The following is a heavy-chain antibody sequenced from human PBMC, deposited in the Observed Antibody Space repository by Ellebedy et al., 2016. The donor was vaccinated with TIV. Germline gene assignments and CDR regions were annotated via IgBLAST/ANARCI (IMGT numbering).Heavy chain of an antibody. J-gene: IGHJ4*02. Sequence: PGGSLRLSCAASGFTFSDYSMNWVRQAPGKGLEWGASISSSGNYRYDGDSVKGRFTISRDNAKNSLYLQMKSLRSEDTAVYYCAREKTGHKWNDGFDSWGQGTLVTVSS. V-gene: IGHV3-21*01. CDR2: ISSSGNYR. CDR3: AREKTGHKWNDGFDS. D-gene: IGHD1-1*01. CDR1: GFTFSDYS.